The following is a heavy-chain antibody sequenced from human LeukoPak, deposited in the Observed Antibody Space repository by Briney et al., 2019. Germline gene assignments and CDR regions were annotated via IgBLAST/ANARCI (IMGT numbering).Heavy chain of an antibody. Sequence: SGGPLDTPGKCSGCSFVGYWIGGVRRMHGKGWNWMGIFYIGESETRSRPSFQGQVTISADKSISTACLQWSSLTPSGTAMYYCARHIRSGYYIYGMNVWGQGTTVSVSS. V-gene: IGHV5-51*01. D-gene: IGHD3-22*01. CDR1: GCSFVGYW. CDR3: ARHIRSGYYIYGMNV. J-gene: IGHJ6*01. CDR2: FYIGESET.